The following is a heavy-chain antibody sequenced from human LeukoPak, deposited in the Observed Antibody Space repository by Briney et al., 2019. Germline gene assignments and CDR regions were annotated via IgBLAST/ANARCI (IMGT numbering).Heavy chain of an antibody. J-gene: IGHJ4*02. V-gene: IGHV3-7*01. D-gene: IGHD6-13*01. Sequence: PVGSLRLSCAASGFTFSRYWMTWVRQAPGKGLEWVANVDEDGSERFYVDSVKGRFTISRDNAKNSLYLQMNSLRVEDTALYYCVRDQGAAGDYWGQGTLVTVSS. CDR3: VRDQGAAGDY. CDR2: VDEDGSER. CDR1: GFTFSRYW.